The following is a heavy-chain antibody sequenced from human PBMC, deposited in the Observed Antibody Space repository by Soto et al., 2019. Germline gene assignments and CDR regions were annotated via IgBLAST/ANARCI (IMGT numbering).Heavy chain of an antibody. V-gene: IGHV3-23*01. Sequence: GGSLRLSCSASGFTFTSYAMSWVRQAPGKGLEGVSGISGSGGDTKSADSVKGRFTISRDNFKNMLYLQMNSLRAEDTAVYYCAKHDFWTLYNTGLDSWGQGTLVTVSS. CDR2: ISGSGGDT. J-gene: IGHJ4*02. CDR1: GFTFTSYA. CDR3: AKHDFWTLYNTGLDS. D-gene: IGHD3-3*01.